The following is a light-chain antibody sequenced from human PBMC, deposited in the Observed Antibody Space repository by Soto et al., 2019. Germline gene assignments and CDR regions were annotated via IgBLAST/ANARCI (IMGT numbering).Light chain of an antibody. CDR3: QQYYNRLS. Sequence: EIVMTQSPATLSVSPGERATISCRASRNIGSNFAWYQLTPGQAPRLLMYDVSTRATDIPTRFSGTGSGTDFTFTISSLQSLDFAVYYCQQYYNRLSFGGVTNIEI. CDR1: RNIGSN. V-gene: IGKV3-15*01. J-gene: IGKJ4*01. CDR2: DVS.